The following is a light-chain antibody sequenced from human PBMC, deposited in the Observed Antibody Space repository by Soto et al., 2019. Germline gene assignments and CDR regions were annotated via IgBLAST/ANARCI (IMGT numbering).Light chain of an antibody. CDR2: GAS. Sequence: EIVLTQSPGTLSLSPGERATLSCRASQTVNSVYLAWYQQKPGQAPRLLIYGASSRATGIPDRFSGSGSGTDFTLTITRLEPEDFAVYYCQQYGSSPLTFGGGTK. CDR3: QQYGSSPLT. CDR1: QTVNSVY. V-gene: IGKV3-20*01. J-gene: IGKJ4*01.